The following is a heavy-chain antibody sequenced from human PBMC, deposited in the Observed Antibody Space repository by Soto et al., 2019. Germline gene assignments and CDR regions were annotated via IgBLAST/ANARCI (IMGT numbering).Heavy chain of an antibody. CDR3: ARLTKDSISSILYYYYGTDV. Sequence: PGESLKISCKGSGYSFTSYWIGWVRQMPGKGLEWMGIIYPGDSDTRYSPSFQGQVTISADKSISTAYLQWSSLKASDTAMYYCARLTKDSISSILYYYYGTDVCGQGTTVTVSS. CDR1: GYSFTSYW. J-gene: IGHJ6*02. D-gene: IGHD6-6*01. V-gene: IGHV5-51*01. CDR2: IYPGDSDT.